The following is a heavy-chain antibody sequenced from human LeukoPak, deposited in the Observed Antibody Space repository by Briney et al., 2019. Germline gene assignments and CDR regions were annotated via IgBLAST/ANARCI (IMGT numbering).Heavy chain of an antibody. J-gene: IGHJ1*01. CDR3: ARQGKTDGSQYFQH. CDR1: GGSISSSDHY. V-gene: IGHV4-39*01. D-gene: IGHD2-15*01. CDR2: IYYSGST. Sequence: SETVSLTRTVSGGSISSSDHYWGWIRQPPGKGLEWIGSIYYSGSTYYNPSLKSRVTISVGTSKSQFSLKVNSVTAADTAVYYCARQGKTDGSQYFQHWGQGTLVTVSS.